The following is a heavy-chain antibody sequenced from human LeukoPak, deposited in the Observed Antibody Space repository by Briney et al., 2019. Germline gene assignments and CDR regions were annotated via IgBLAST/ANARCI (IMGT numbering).Heavy chain of an antibody. CDR1: GFTFSSYA. V-gene: IGHV3-30-3*01. J-gene: IGHJ5*02. Sequence: GGSLRLSCAASGFTFSSYAMHWVRQAPGKGLEWVAVISYDGSNKYYADSVKGRFTISRDNSKNKLYLQMNSLRAEDTAVYYCARDRGYGDYDFEEYNWFDPWGQGTLVTVSS. CDR3: ARDRGYGDYDFEEYNWFDP. D-gene: IGHD4-17*01. CDR2: ISYDGSNK.